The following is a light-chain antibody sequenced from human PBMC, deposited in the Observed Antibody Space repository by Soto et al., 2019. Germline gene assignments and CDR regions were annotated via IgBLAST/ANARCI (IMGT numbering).Light chain of an antibody. CDR3: QQYNTYST. V-gene: IGKV1-39*01. Sequence: DVRMTQSPSSLSASVGDTITITCRASRTINTYLNWFQQKPGEPPRLLIYGASTLHDGVPSRFSGSGSGADFTLTISSLQPDDFATYYCQQYNTYSTFGQGTRLET. J-gene: IGKJ5*01. CDR1: RTINTY. CDR2: GAS.